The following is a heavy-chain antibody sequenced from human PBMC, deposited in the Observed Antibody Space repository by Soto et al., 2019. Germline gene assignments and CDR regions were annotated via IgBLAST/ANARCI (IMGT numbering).Heavy chain of an antibody. V-gene: IGHV1-8*01. D-gene: IGHD1-26*01. CDR3: ARGYSGSDNLDY. CDR1: GYTFTSYD. Sequence: GASVKVSCKASGYTFTSYDINWVRQATGQGLEWMGWMNPNSGNTCYAQKFQGRVTMTRNTSISTAYMELSSLRSEDTAVYYCARGYSGSDNLDYWGQGTLVTVSS. CDR2: MNPNSGNT. J-gene: IGHJ4*02.